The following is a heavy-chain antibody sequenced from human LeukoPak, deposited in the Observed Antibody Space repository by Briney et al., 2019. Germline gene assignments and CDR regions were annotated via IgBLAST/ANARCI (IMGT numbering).Heavy chain of an antibody. CDR1: GVSFSGYN. J-gene: IGHJ2*01. D-gene: IGHD6-6*01. V-gene: IGHV4-34*01. CDR3: ARGSIAGHWYFDL. Sequence: PSETLSLTCAVYGVSFSGYNWSWFRQAPGKGLEWVGEINDSGSTNYYPSLNSQVTISVATSKNQFFLKLSSVTAADTAVYYCARGSIAGHWYFDLWGRGTLVTVSS. CDR2: INDSGST.